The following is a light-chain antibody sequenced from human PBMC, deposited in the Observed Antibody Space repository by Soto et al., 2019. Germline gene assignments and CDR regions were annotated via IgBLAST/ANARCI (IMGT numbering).Light chain of an antibody. J-gene: IGLJ2*01. CDR2: DND. Sequence: QSALTQPPSVSAAPGQRVTISCSGSSSNIGNHYVSWYQQFPGTAPKLLIYDNDKRPSGIPERFSGSKSGASATLGITGLLTGDEADYYCAAWDDSLNGRVFGGGTKLTVL. V-gene: IGLV1-51*01. CDR3: AAWDDSLNGRV. CDR1: SSNIGNHY.